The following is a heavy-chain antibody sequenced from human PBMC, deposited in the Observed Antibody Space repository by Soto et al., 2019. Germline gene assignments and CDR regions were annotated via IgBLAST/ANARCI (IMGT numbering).Heavy chain of an antibody. Sequence: QVQLQESGPGLVKPSETLSLTCTVSGGSISSYYWSWIRQPPGKGLEWIGYIYYSGSTKYNPSLKSRVTISVDTSKNLFPLKLSSVTAADTAVYYCARSDYGDYGDYFDYWGQGTLVTVSS. CDR3: ARSDYGDYGDYFDY. CDR1: GGSISSYY. D-gene: IGHD4-17*01. CDR2: IYYSGST. J-gene: IGHJ4*02. V-gene: IGHV4-59*01.